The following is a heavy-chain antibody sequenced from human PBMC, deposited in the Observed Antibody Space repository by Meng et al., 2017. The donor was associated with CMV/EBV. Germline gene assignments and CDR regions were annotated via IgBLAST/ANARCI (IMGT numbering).Heavy chain of an antibody. CDR1: GYTFTSYD. V-gene: IGHV1-8*01. J-gene: IGHJ6*02. CDR2: MNPNSGNT. CDR3: ARLTNYYYYGMDV. Sequence: ASVKVSCKASGYTFTSYDINWVRQATGQGLEWMGWMNPNSGNTGYAQKLQGRVTMTTDTSTSTAYMELRSLRSDDTAVYYCARLTNYYYYGMDVWGQGTTVTVSS. D-gene: IGHD4-11*01.